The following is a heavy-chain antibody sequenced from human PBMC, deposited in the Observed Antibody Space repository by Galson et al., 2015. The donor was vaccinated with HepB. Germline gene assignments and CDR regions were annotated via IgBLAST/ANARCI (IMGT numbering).Heavy chain of an antibody. CDR3: ARDWYYYDSSGYTQGRAFDI. CDR1: GFTFSSYG. V-gene: IGHV3-30*19. D-gene: IGHD3-22*01. CDR2: ISYDGSNK. Sequence: SLRLSCAASGFTFSSYGMHWVRQAPGKGLEWVAVISYDGSNKYYADSVKGRFTISRDNSKNTLYLQMNSLRAEDTAVYYCARDWYYYDSSGYTQGRAFDIWGQGTMVTVSS. J-gene: IGHJ3*02.